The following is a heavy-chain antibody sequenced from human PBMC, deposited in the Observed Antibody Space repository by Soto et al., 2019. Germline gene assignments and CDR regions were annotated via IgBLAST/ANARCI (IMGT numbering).Heavy chain of an antibody. Sequence: GGSLRLSCAASGFTFSSYGMHWVRQAPGKGLEWVAVIWYDGSNKYYADSVKGRFTISRDNSKNTLYLQMNSLRAEDTAVYYCARDRIAAAEELYYFDYWGQGTLVTVSS. J-gene: IGHJ4*02. CDR1: GFTFSSYG. CDR3: ARDRIAAAEELYYFDY. D-gene: IGHD6-13*01. V-gene: IGHV3-33*01. CDR2: IWYDGSNK.